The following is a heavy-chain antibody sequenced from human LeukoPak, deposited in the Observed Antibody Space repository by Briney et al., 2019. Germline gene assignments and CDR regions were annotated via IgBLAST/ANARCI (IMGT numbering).Heavy chain of an antibody. Sequence: SETLSLTCAVSGGSISSSNWWSWVRQPPGKGLEWIGEIYHSGSTNYNPSLKSRVTISVDKSKNQFSLKLSSVTAADTAVYYWARKKIGSGGSRGMWPWGQGTLVPVPS. V-gene: IGHV4-4*02. CDR2: IYHSGST. CDR1: GGSISSSNW. J-gene: IGHJ5*02. D-gene: IGHD2-15*01. CDR3: ARKKIGSGGSRGMWP.